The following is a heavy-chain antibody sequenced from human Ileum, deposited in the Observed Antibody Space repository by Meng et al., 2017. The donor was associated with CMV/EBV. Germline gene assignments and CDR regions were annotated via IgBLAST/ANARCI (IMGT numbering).Heavy chain of an antibody. CDR2: INDAGST. V-gene: IGHV4-34*01. D-gene: IGHD1-26*01. CDR3: ARGGVVAATPVWNH. J-gene: IGHJ5*02. Sequence: SETLSLTCAVYGAPSSGHYWSWIRQPPGKGLEWIGEINDAGSTNYNTSLRSRVTIAVDTSMNQLSLKLTYVTAADTAVYYCARGGVVAATPVWNHWGRGTLVTVSS. CDR1: GAPSSGHY.